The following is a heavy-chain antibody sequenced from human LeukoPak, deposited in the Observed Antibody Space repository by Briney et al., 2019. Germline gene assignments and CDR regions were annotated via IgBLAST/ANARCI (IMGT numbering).Heavy chain of an antibody. D-gene: IGHD6-13*01. CDR3: ARTRSLAATGHDAFDI. Sequence: SETLSLTCTVSGGSISAYYWSWIRQPPGKGLQWIGYDYHSGSTYYNPSLRSRATVSVEMSKSQFSLKLSSMTAADTAVYYCARTRSLAATGHDAFDIWGLGTMVTVSS. CDR2: DYHSGST. CDR1: GGSISAYY. J-gene: IGHJ3*02. V-gene: IGHV4-59*01.